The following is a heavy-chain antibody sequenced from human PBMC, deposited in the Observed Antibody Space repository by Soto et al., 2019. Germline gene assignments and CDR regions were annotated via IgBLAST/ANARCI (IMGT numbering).Heavy chain of an antibody. Sequence: ASVKVSCKASGYTFKDYGITWVRQAPGQGLEWMGWISAYTGNTNYAQRVQGRVTMSTDTSTSTAYLELRSLRSDDTAVYYCARGPETRSTAYFDYWGQGTLVTVSS. J-gene: IGHJ4*02. CDR2: ISAYTGNT. CDR1: GYTFKDYG. D-gene: IGHD2-2*01. CDR3: ARGPETRSTAYFDY. V-gene: IGHV1-18*01.